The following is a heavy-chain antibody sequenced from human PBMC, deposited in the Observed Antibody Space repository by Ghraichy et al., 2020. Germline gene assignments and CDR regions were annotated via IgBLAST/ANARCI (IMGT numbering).Heavy chain of an antibody. CDR3: ARDRGYDILTGYPNDAFDI. CDR1: GFTVSSNY. CDR2: IYSGGST. V-gene: IGHV3-66*02. Sequence: LSLTCAASGFTVSSNYMSWVRQAPGKGLEWVSVIYSGGSTYYADSVKGRFTISRDNSKNTLYLQMNSLRAEDTAVYYCARDRGYDILTGYPNDAFDIWGQGTMVTVSS. J-gene: IGHJ3*02. D-gene: IGHD3-9*01.